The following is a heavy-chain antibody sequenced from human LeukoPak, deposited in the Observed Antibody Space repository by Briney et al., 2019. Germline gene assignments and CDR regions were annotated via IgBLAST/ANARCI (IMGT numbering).Heavy chain of an antibody. CDR3: AKGGHHFDY. J-gene: IGHJ4*02. V-gene: IGHV3-30*18. Sequence: GGSLRLSCAASGFTFSSYGMHWVRQAPGKGLEWVAVISYDGSNKYYADSVKGRFTISRDNSKNTLYLQMNSLRAEDTAVYYCAKGGHHFDYWGQGTLSPSPQ. CDR2: ISYDGSNK. CDR1: GFTFSSYG.